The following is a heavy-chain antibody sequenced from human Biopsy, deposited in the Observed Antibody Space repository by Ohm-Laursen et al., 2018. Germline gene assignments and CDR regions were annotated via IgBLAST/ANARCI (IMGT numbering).Heavy chain of an antibody. D-gene: IGHD4-23*01. CDR1: GGSFTGHY. CDR3: ARGSNEYGGLYFPH. V-gene: IGHV4-59*11. J-gene: IGHJ1*01. CDR2: ISHTGYT. Sequence: GTLSLTCSVSGGSFTGHYWTWIRQPPGKGLEWIGHISHTGYTSYRSSLKSRVTISLDTSRKHFSLRLTSLAAADTAVYYCARGSNEYGGLYFPHWGQGTLVTVSS.